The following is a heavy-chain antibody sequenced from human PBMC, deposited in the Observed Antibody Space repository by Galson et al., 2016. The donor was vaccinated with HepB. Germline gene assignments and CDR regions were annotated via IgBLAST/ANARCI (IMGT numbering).Heavy chain of an antibody. D-gene: IGHD6-19*01. V-gene: IGHV3-33*06. CDR3: AKDIIDGSGRDRGGH. CDR2: LWYDEITN. CDR1: GFTFNTYG. Sequence: SLRLSCAASGFTFNTYGMHWVRQSPDKGLEWLAVLWYDEITNYYADSVNGRFTISRDNSKNTLYLQMNSLRAEDTAVYYCAKDIIDGSGRDRGGHWGQGTLVTVSS. J-gene: IGHJ1*01.